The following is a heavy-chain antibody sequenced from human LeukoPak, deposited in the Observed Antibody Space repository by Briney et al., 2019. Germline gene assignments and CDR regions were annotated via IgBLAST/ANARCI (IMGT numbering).Heavy chain of an antibody. CDR2: MNPNSGNT. J-gene: IGHJ5*02. CDR3: ARVMVVRGVIFWWFDP. V-gene: IGHV1-8*02. CDR1: GYTFTSYD. D-gene: IGHD3-10*01. Sequence: VASVKVSCKASGYTFTSYDINWVRQATGQGLEWMGWMNPNSGNTGYARKFQGRVTMTRNTSISTAYMELSSLRSEDTAVYYCARVMVVRGVIFWWFDPWGQGTLATVSS.